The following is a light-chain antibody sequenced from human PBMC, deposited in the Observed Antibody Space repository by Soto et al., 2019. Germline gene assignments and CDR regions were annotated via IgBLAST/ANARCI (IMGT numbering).Light chain of an antibody. V-gene: IGKV3-11*01. Sequence: EIVLTQSPATLSLSPGVRATLSCRASQSVTSSLAWFQQKPGQAPRLLIYDVSRRATAIPARFSGSGSGTDFTLTISSLEPEDFAVYYCQQRTTWPTFGGGTKVEIK. CDR1: QSVTSS. CDR3: QQRTTWPT. CDR2: DVS. J-gene: IGKJ4*01.